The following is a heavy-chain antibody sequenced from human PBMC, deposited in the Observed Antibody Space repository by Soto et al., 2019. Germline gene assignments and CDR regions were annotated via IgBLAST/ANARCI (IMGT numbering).Heavy chain of an antibody. V-gene: IGHV3-21*06. CDR2: ISSTTNNI. Sequence: GGSLRLSCAASGFTFTRHSMNWVRQAPGKGLDWVSSISSTTNNIYYGDSMKGRFTISRDNAKNSLYLEMNSLRAEDTAVYYCARESEDLTTNFNCWAQGSLVTVS. J-gene: IGHJ4*02. CDR3: ARESEDLTTNFNC. CDR1: GFTFTRHS.